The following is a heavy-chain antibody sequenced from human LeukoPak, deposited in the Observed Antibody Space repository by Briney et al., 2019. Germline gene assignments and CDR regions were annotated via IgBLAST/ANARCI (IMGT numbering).Heavy chain of an antibody. D-gene: IGHD3-22*01. CDR3: AREKMIVVSASYYGMDV. Sequence: GGSLRLSCAASGFTVSSNYMSWVRQAPGKGLEWVSVIYSGGSTYYADSVKGRFTISRDNSKNSLYLQMNSLRAEDTAVYYCAREKMIVVSASYYGMDVWGQGTTVTVSS. CDR1: GFTVSSNY. CDR2: IYSGGST. V-gene: IGHV3-53*01. J-gene: IGHJ6*02.